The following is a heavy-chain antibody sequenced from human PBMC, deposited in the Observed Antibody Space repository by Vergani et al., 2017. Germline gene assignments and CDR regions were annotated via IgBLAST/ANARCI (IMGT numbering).Heavy chain of an antibody. D-gene: IGHD3-10*01. J-gene: IGHJ6*02. CDR2: IYYSGST. CDR1: GGSISSSSYY. Sequence: QLQLQESGPGLVKPSETLSLTCTVSGGSISSSSYYWGWIRQPPGKGLEWIGSIYYSGSTYYNPSLKSRVTISVDTSKNQFSLTLSSVTAADTAVYYCARHPHPLHYYGSGSYYPIRYYGMDVWGQGTTVTVSS. CDR3: ARHPHPLHYYGSGSYYPIRYYGMDV. V-gene: IGHV4-39*01.